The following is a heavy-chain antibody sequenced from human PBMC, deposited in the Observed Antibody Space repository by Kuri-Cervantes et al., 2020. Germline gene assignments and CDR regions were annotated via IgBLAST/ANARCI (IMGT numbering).Heavy chain of an antibody. D-gene: IGHD4-17*01. CDR2: INAYNGNT. CDR3: ARAYDYGDYVGAFDI. CDR1: GYTFTSYG. J-gene: IGHJ3*02. Sequence: ASVKVSCKASGYTFTSYGISWVRQAPGQGLEWMGWINAYNGNTNYAQKLQGRVTMTTDTSTSTAYMELRSLRSDDTAVYYCARAYDYGDYVGAFDIWGQGTMVTVSS. V-gene: IGHV1-18*01.